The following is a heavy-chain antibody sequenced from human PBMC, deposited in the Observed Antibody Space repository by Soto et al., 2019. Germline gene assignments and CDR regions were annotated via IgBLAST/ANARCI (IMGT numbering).Heavy chain of an antibody. CDR1: GFTFSSYA. CDR3: AKDAAMVRDGDYYYYGMDV. J-gene: IGHJ6*02. D-gene: IGHD3-10*01. CDR2: ISGSGGST. V-gene: IGHV3-23*01. Sequence: GGSLRLSCAASGFTFSSYAMSWVRQAPGKGLEWVSAISGSGGSTYYADSVKGRFTISRDNSKNTLYLQMNSLRAEDTAVYYCAKDAAMVRDGDYYYYGMDVWGQGTTVTVSS.